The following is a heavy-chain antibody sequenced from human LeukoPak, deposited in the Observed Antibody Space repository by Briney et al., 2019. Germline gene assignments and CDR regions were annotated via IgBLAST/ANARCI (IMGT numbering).Heavy chain of an antibody. J-gene: IGHJ5*02. Sequence: GGSLRLSCAASGFTFSSYGMSWVRQAPGKGLEWVSAISGSGGSTYYADSVKGRFTISRDNAKNSLYLQMNSLRAEDTAVYYCARAAVAGLDPWGQGTLVTVSS. V-gene: IGHV3-23*01. D-gene: IGHD6-19*01. CDR1: GFTFSSYG. CDR2: ISGSGGST. CDR3: ARAAVAGLDP.